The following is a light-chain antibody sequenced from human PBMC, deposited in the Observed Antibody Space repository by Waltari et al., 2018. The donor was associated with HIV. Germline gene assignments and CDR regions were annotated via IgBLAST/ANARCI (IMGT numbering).Light chain of an antibody. Sequence: SYVLTQSPPVSVAPGQTARITCGANAIGRKSAHWSQRKPGQAPVLLVYDDSDRPSGIPERFSGSNSGNAATLTISRVEVGDEADYFCQVWETSSDLRLWVFGGGSRLTVL. V-gene: IGLV3-21*02. J-gene: IGLJ3*02. CDR3: QVWETSSDLRLWV. CDR1: AIGRKS. CDR2: DDS.